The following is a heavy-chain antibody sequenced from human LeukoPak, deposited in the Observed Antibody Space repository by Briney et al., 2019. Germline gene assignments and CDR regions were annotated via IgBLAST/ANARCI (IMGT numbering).Heavy chain of an antibody. CDR1: GFTFNDYY. Sequence: GGSLRLSCAASGFTFNDYYMNWIRQAPGKGLEWISHISGRGGIIYYTDSLKGRFTISRDNAKKSLYLQMNSLRVEDTAIYYCARGGYDILTGPSGDAFDIWGQGTMVTVSS. V-gene: IGHV3-11*01. D-gene: IGHD3-9*01. J-gene: IGHJ3*02. CDR3: ARGGYDILTGPSGDAFDI. CDR2: ISGRGGII.